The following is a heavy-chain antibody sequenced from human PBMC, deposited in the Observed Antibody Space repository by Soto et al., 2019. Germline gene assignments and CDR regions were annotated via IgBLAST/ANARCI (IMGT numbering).Heavy chain of an antibody. J-gene: IGHJ6*02. V-gene: IGHV3-23*01. CDR3: ASDHYGMDV. D-gene: IGHD2-21*02. CDR2: ISGSGGNT. CDR1: GFTFSSYA. Sequence: EVQLLESGGGLVQPGGSLRLSCAAFGFTFSSYAMSWVRQAPGKGLEWVSAISGSGGNTYADSVKGRFTISRDNSKNTLYLHLNSLRAEDTAVYYCASDHYGMDVWGQGTTVTVSS.